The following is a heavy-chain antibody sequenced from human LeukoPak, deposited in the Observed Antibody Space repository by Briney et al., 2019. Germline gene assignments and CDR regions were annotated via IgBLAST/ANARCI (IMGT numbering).Heavy chain of an antibody. D-gene: IGHD2-2*01. J-gene: IGHJ3*02. CDR1: GGSISSGSYY. V-gene: IGHV4-61*02. CDR3: ARDRGMGYCSSTSCYVPAFDI. CDR2: IYTSGST. Sequence: SETLSLTCTVSGGSISSGSYYWSWIRQPAGKGLEWIGRIYTSGSTNYNPSLKSRVTISVDTSKNQFSLKLSSVTAADTAVYYCARDRGMGYCSSTSCYVPAFDIWGQGTMVTVSS.